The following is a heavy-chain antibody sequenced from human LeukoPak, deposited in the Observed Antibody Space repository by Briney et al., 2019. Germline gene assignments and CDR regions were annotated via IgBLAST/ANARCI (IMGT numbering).Heavy chain of an antibody. CDR1: GFTFSSYG. Sequence: GGSLRLSCAASGFTFSSYGMHWVRQAPGQGLEWVAVIWNDGSNKYYVDSVKGRFTISRDNSKDTLYLQMNSLRTEDTAVYYCARDYCSSTSCLFDYWGQGTLVTVSS. J-gene: IGHJ4*02. D-gene: IGHD2-2*01. V-gene: IGHV3-33*01. CDR2: IWNDGSNK. CDR3: ARDYCSSTSCLFDY.